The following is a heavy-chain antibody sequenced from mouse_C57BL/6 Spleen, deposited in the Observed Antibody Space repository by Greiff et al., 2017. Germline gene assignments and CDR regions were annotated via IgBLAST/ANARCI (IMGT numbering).Heavy chain of an antibody. V-gene: IGHV1-80*01. Sequence: VLLQQSGAELVKPGASVQISCKASGYAFSSYWMNWVKQRPGKGLAWIGQIYPGDGDTNYNGKFQGKATLTADKSSSTAYMQLSSLPSEDSAVYCCASLAGMDWYFDVWGTGTTVTVSS. CDR2: IYPGDGDT. CDR1: GYAFSSYW. D-gene: IGHD4-1*01. CDR3: ASLAGMDWYFDV. J-gene: IGHJ1*03.